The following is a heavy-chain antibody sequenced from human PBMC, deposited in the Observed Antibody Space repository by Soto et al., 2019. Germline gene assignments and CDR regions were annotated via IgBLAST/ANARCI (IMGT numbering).Heavy chain of an antibody. CDR1: GFTVSSNF. J-gene: IGHJ4*02. Sequence: EVKLVESGGDLVQPGGSLRLSFAASGFTVSSNFMSWVRQAPGKGLEWVSVIYSGGTTYYAASVKGRFTISRHNSKNTLYLQMNSLRPEDTAVYYCARGAGYSSGWYDYSGQGTLVTVSA. CDR3: ARGAGYSSGWYDY. V-gene: IGHV3-53*04. CDR2: IYSGGTT. D-gene: IGHD6-19*01.